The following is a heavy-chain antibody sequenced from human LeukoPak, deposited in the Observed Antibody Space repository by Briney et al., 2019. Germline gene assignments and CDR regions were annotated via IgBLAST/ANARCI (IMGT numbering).Heavy chain of an antibody. CDR1: GYTFTSYY. CDR3: ARDPTGIAARRGRFDY. V-gene: IGHV1-46*01. J-gene: IGHJ4*02. Sequence: ASVKVSCKASGYTFTSYYMHWVRQAPGQGLEWMGIINRSGGSTSYAQKFRGRVTMTRDMSTSTVYMELSSLRSEDTAVYYWARDPTGIAARRGRFDYWGQGTLVTVSS. D-gene: IGHD6-6*01. CDR2: INRSGGST.